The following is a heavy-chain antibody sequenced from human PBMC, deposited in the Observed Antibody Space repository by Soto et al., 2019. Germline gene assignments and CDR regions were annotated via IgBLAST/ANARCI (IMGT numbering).Heavy chain of an antibody. Sequence: EVQLLESGGGLVQPGGSLRLSCAASGFIFRSYAMNWVRQAPGKGLERVSGISGSGDSTYYADAVKGRFTISRDNSKNTVFLQMNSLREDDGAVYYCAKAGVGGFRGWDTFNWVDSWGQGILVTVSS. CDR1: GFIFRSYA. V-gene: IGHV3-23*01. CDR3: AKAGVGGFRGWDTFNWVDS. D-gene: IGHD5-18*01. CDR2: ISGSGDST. J-gene: IGHJ5*01.